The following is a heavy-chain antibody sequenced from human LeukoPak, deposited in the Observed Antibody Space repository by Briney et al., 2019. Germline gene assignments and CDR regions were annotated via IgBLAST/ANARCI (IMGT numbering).Heavy chain of an antibody. CDR3: ARISTGFYYGDFKD. D-gene: IGHD4-17*01. Sequence: GASVKVSCKASGYTFTGYYMHWVRQAPGQGLEWMGWINPNSGGTNYAQKFQGRVTMTRDTSISTAYMELSRLRSDDTAVYYCARISTGFYYGDFKDWGQGTLVTVSS. J-gene: IGHJ1*01. CDR1: GYTFTGYY. V-gene: IGHV1-2*02. CDR2: INPNSGGT.